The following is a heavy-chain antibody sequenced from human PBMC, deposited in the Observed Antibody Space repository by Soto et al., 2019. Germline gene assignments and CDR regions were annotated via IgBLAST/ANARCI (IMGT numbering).Heavy chain of an antibody. CDR1: GFTFSSYW. Sequence: GGSLRLSCAASGFTFSSYWMSWVRQAPGKGLEWVANIKQDGSEKYYVDSVKGRFTISRDNAKNSLYLQMNSLRAEDTAVYYCAREGTYSGYDLTSGYWGQGTLVTVSS. CDR2: IKQDGSEK. D-gene: IGHD5-12*01. V-gene: IGHV3-7*01. CDR3: AREGTYSGYDLTSGY. J-gene: IGHJ4*02.